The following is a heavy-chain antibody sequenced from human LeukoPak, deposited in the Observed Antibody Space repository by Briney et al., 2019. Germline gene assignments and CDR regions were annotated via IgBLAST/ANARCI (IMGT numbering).Heavy chain of an antibody. J-gene: IGHJ3*02. CDR2: IIPIFGTA. CDR1: GGTFSSYA. Sequence: GASVKVSCKASGGTFSSYAISWVRQAPGQGLEWMGGIIPIFGTANYARKFQGRVTITADKSTSTAYMELSSLRSEDTAVYYCARGSYDSSGPAPPGNEAFDIWGQGTMVTVSS. D-gene: IGHD3-22*01. CDR3: ARGSYDSSGPAPPGNEAFDI. V-gene: IGHV1-69*06.